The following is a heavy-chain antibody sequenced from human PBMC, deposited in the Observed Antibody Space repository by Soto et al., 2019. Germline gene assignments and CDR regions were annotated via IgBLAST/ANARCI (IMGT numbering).Heavy chain of an antibody. D-gene: IGHD1-7*01. Sequence: VQLQGSGPGLVKPSQTLSLTCTVSGASVNTGDYYWSYIRQSPGKGLEWLGYILYSGDTYYNPSLKSRATISLNTSRNQISLTLTSVTDADTAVYFCVGTGTTDEFWGQGTLVTVSS. CDR3: VGTGTTDEF. V-gene: IGHV4-30-4*01. CDR2: ILYSGDT. CDR1: GASVNTGDYY. J-gene: IGHJ1*01.